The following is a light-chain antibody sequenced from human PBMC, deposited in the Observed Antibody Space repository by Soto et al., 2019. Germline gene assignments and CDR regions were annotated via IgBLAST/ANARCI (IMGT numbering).Light chain of an antibody. J-gene: IGLJ1*01. CDR1: SSDVGGYNY. CDR3: SSYSSSSTLCV. CDR2: EVS. V-gene: IGLV2-14*01. Sequence: QSALTQPASVSGSPGQSITISCTGTSSDVGGYNYVSWYQHYPGNAPKLMIYEVSNRPSGVSNRFSGSKSGTRASLTIAGLQAEDEADYYCSSYSSSSTLCVFGTGTKLT.